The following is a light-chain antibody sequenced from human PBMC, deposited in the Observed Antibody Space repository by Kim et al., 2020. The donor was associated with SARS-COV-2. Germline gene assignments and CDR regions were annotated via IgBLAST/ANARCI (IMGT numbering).Light chain of an antibody. CDR3: QQTYSASRT. V-gene: IGKV1-39*01. CDR1: QDISRY. Sequence: DIQMTQSPSSLSASVGDRVTITCRASQDISRYLNWYQQKPGKAPKLLIYTASSLQSGVPSRFTGSGSETDFTLTISSLQPEDFATYYSQQTYSASRTFGQGTKVDSK. CDR2: TAS. J-gene: IGKJ1*01.